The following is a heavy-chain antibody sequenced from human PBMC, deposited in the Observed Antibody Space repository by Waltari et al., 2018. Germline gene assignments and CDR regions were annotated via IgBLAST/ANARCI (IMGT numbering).Heavy chain of an antibody. CDR3: ATDHYRQSGYDS. CDR1: GYPRTDSP. Sequence: QVQLVQSGAAVKKPGASVKVSCTVSGYPRTDSPMHWVRQAPGKGLEWMGGYVPEDGETIYAQSFQGRVAMTEDSSTDTAYMELTSLTSEDTAVYYCATDHYRQSGYDSWGQGTLVTVSS. V-gene: IGHV1-24*01. CDR2: YVPEDGET. D-gene: IGHD5-12*01. J-gene: IGHJ5*02.